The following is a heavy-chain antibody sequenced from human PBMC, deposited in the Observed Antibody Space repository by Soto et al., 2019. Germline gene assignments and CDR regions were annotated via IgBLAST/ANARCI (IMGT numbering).Heavy chain of an antibody. V-gene: IGHV1-69*01. CDR1: GGTFSSSA. J-gene: IGHJ6*02. CDR2: IIPIFGTA. CDR3: ASCYGGYYFYVTHV. Sequence: QVQLVQSGAEVKKPGSSVKVSCKASGGTFSSSAISWVRQAPGHGLEWMEGIIPIFGTANYAQKFQGRVTISAYESTSTAYMGLSSLRTEDTAVYYCASCYGGYYFYVTHVSGQGTTVTVS. D-gene: IGHD3-16*01.